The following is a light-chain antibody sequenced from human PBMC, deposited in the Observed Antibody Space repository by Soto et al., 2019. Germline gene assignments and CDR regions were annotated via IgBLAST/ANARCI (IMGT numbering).Light chain of an antibody. CDR3: QQYNNWPRT. Sequence: ETVMTQSPATLSESPGERATLSCRASQSVSANLAWYQQKPGQAPRLLIYGAFTRATDIPARFSGSGSGTEFTLAISRLQSEDSAVYYCQQYNNWPRTFGQGTKV. V-gene: IGKV3-15*01. CDR1: QSVSAN. CDR2: GAF. J-gene: IGKJ1*01.